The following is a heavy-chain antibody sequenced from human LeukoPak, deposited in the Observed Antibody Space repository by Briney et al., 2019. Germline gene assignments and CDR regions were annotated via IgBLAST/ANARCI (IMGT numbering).Heavy chain of an antibody. D-gene: IGHD6-13*01. CDR3: ARDRSIAAAGTQVDYGMDV. CDR1: GGSISSGGYS. J-gene: IGHJ6*02. CDR2: IYHSGST. V-gene: IGHV4-30-2*01. Sequence: SETLSLTCAVSGGSISSGGYSWSWIRQPPGKGLEWIGYIYHSGSTYYNPSLKSRVTISVDRSKNQFSLKLSSVTAADTAVYYCARDRSIAAAGTQVDYGMDVWGQGTTVTVSS.